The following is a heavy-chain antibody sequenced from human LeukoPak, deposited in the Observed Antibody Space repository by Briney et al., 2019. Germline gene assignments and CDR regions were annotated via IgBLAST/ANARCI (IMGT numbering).Heavy chain of an antibody. CDR2: ISGGSGRT. CDR3: AKHRFESGGYHSTD. V-gene: IGHV3-23*01. J-gene: IGHJ4*02. Sequence: GGSLRLSCAASGFTFSSYAMSWVRQAPGKGLAWVSTISGGSGRTYCADSVKGRFTISRDNSKNTLYLQMNSLRDEDTAVYYCAKHRFESGGYHSTDWGQGTLVTVSS. CDR1: GFTFSSYA. D-gene: IGHD3-22*01.